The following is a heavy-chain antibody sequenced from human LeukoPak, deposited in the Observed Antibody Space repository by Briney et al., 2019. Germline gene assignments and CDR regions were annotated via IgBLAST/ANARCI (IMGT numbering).Heavy chain of an antibody. V-gene: IGHV4-39*01. D-gene: IGHD2-2*03. CDR1: GGSISSSSYY. J-gene: IGHJ6*03. Sequence: SETLSLTCTVSGGSISSSSYYWGWIRQPPGKGLEWIGSIYYSGSTYYNPSLKSRVTISVDTSKNQFSLKLSSVTAADTAVYYCASSGYCSSTSCYLYYYYYYMDVWGKGTTVTVSS. CDR2: IYYSGST. CDR3: ASSGYCSSTSCYLYYYYYYMDV.